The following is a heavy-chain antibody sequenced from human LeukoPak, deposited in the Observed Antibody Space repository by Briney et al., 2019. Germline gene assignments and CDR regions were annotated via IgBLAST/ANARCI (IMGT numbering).Heavy chain of an antibody. CDR3: AKDSPDVVTASYYYGMDV. CDR1: GFTFSSYA. CDR2: ISGSGGST. D-gene: IGHD2-21*02. J-gene: IGHJ6*02. V-gene: IGHV3-23*01. Sequence: GGSLRLSCAASGFTFSSYAMSWVRQAPGKGLEWVSDISGSGGSTYYADSVKGRFTISRDNSKNTLYLQMNSLRAEDTAVYYCAKDSPDVVTASYYYGMDVWGQGTTVTVSS.